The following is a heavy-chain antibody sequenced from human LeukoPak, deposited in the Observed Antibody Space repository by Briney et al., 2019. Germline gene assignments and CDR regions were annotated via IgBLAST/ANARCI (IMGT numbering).Heavy chain of an antibody. CDR1: GFTFSSYA. CDR2: ISGSGGST. V-gene: IGHV3-23*01. D-gene: IGHD6-25*01. J-gene: IGHJ4*02. CDR3: AKLFAPGYPRYYFDY. Sequence: GASLRLSCAASGFTFSSYAMSWVRQAPGKGLEWVSAISGSGGSTYYADSVKGRFTISRDNSKNTLYLQMNSLRAEDTAVYYCAKLFAPGYPRYYFDYWGRGTLVTVSS.